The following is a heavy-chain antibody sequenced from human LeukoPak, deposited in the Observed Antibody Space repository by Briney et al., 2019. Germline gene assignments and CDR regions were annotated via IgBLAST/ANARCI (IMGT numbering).Heavy chain of an antibody. V-gene: IGHV3-21*01. CDR2: ISSSSSYI. Sequence: GGSLRLSCAVSGFTCSSYSMNWVRQAPGKGLEWVPSISSSSSYIYYADSVKGRFTISRDNAKDSLYLQMNSLRAEDTAVYYCAVDFWSGTRDYWGQGTLVTVSS. D-gene: IGHD3-3*01. CDR3: AVDFWSGTRDY. CDR1: GFTCSSYS. J-gene: IGHJ4*02.